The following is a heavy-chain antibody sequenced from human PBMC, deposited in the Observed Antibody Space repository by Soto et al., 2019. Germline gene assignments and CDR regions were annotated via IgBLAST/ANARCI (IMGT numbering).Heavy chain of an antibody. V-gene: IGHV1-46*01. CDR3: ARDPATGYDSSGFEAFDI. CDR2: INPSGGST. Sequence: ASVKVSCKASGYTFTSYYMHWVRQAPGQVLEWMGIINPSGGSTIYAQKFQGRVTMTRDTSTSTVYMELTSLRSEDTAVYYCARDPATGYDSSGFEAFDIGGQGTMVNVSS. CDR1: GYTFTSYY. J-gene: IGHJ3*02. D-gene: IGHD3-22*01.